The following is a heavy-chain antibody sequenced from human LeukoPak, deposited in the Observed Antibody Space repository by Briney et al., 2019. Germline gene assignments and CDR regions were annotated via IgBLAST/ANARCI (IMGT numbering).Heavy chain of an antibody. CDR1: GDSVSSNTGI. Sequence: SQTLSLTCAISGDSVSSNTGIWNWVRQSPSRGLEWLGRTYYRSKWFIDYALSVKGRMTINPDASKNQFSLQLNSVTPEGTAVYYCARDKVLNGFDIWGQGTMVTVSS. D-gene: IGHD2-8*02. CDR3: ARDKVLNGFDI. J-gene: IGHJ3*02. V-gene: IGHV6-1*01. CDR2: TYYRSKWFI.